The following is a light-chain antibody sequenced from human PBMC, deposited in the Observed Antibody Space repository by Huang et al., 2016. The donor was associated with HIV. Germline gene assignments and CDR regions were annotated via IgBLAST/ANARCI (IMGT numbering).Light chain of an antibody. CDR3: QQYNNWPRT. Sequence: EVVMTQSPATLSVSPGEGATLSCRASQSVSSNLAWFQQKHGQPPRHLIYGVSTRATGVPARFSGSGSGTEFTLTISSLQSEDFAVYYCQQYNNWPRTFGQGTKVEI. CDR1: QSVSSN. V-gene: IGKV3-15*01. CDR2: GVS. J-gene: IGKJ1*01.